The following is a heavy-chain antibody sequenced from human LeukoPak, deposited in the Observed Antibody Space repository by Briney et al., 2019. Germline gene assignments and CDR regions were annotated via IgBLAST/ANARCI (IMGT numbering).Heavy chain of an antibody. D-gene: IGHD1-1*01. CDR1: GGSISSSSYY. CDR3: ARLWRAAIDY. J-gene: IGHJ4*02. V-gene: IGHV4-39*01. CDR2: FYYSGST. Sequence: SETLSLTCTVVSGGSISSSSYYWGWIRQPPGKGLEWIGSFYYSGSTYYNPSLKSRVTISADTSKNQFSLKLSSVTAADTAVYYCARLWRAAIDYGGQGTLVTVSS.